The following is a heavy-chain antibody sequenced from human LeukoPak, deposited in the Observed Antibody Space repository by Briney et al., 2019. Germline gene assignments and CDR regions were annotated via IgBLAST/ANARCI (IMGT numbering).Heavy chain of an antibody. D-gene: IGHD3-3*01. Sequence: PGGSLRLSCVVSGFTFSSYAMSWVRQAPGKGLEWVSAISGSGGSTYYADSVKGRFTISRDNSKNTLCLQMNSLRAEDTAVYYCAKDLDFWSGYPFYYFDYWGQGTLVTVSS. V-gene: IGHV3-23*01. J-gene: IGHJ4*02. CDR3: AKDLDFWSGYPFYYFDY. CDR1: GFTFSSYA. CDR2: ISGSGGST.